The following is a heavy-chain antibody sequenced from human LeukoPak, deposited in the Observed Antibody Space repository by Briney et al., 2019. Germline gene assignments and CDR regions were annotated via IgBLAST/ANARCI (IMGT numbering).Heavy chain of an antibody. CDR3: ARNFPGVGCSGGSCYDY. J-gene: IGHJ4*02. CDR1: GGSISSSSYY. Sequence: SETLSLTCTVSGGSISSSSYYWGWIRQPPGKGLEWIGTIYYSGTTYYNPSLKSRVTISIDTSKNQFSLKLSSVTAADTAVYYCARNFPGVGCSGGSCYDYWGQETLVTVSS. CDR2: IYYSGTT. D-gene: IGHD2-15*01. V-gene: IGHV4-39*07.